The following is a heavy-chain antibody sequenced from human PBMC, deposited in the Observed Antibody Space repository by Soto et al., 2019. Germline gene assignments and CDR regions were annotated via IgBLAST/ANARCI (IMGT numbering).Heavy chain of an antibody. CDR1: GGSFSGYY. Sequence: PSETLSLTCAVYGGSFSGYYWSWIRQPPGKGLEWIGEINHSGSTNYNPSLKSRVTISVDTSKNQFSLKLSSVTAADTAVYYCARASYYGSGSYYQGWFAPWGQGTLVPVSS. V-gene: IGHV4-34*01. CDR2: INHSGST. D-gene: IGHD3-10*01. CDR3: ARASYYGSGSYYQGWFAP. J-gene: IGHJ5*02.